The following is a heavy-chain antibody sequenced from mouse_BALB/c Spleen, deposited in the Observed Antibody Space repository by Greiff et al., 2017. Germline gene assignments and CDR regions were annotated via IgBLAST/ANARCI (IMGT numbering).Heavy chain of an antibody. J-gene: IGHJ4*01. CDR2: ISDGGSYT. V-gene: IGHV5-4*02. CDR1: GFTFSDYY. D-gene: IGHD2-14*01. Sequence: EVQRVESGGGLVKPGGSLKLSCAASGFTFSDYYMYWVRQTPEKRLEWVATISDGGSYTYYPDSVKGRFTISRDNAKNNLYLQMSSLKSEDTAMYYCARENYRYDEVYYAMDYWGQGTSVTVSS. CDR3: ARENYRYDEVYYAMDY.